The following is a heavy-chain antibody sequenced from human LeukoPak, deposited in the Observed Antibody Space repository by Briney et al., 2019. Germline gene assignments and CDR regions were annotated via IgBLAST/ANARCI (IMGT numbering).Heavy chain of an antibody. CDR3: AKSIAVAGVAGGRTFDY. J-gene: IGHJ4*02. CDR2: IRYDGSDK. CDR1: GFIFSNYG. V-gene: IGHV3-30*02. D-gene: IGHD6-19*01. Sequence: GGSLRLSCAASGFIFSNYGIHWVRQAPGKGLEWVAFIRYDGSDKYYTDSVKGGFTISRDNDKNTVYMQMNSLRGEDTAVYYCAKSIAVAGVAGGRTFDYWGQGTLVTVSS.